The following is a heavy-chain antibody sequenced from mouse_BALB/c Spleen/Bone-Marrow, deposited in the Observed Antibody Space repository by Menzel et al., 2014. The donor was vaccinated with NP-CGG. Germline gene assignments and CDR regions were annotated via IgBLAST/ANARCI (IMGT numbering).Heavy chain of an antibody. CDR2: INSNGGST. CDR3: ARDALYRYDGGYAMDY. V-gene: IGHV5-6-3*01. Sequence: EVHLVESGGDLVQPRGSLKLSCAASGFTFSGYGMSWIRQTPDKRLELVAIINSNGGSTYYPDSVKGRFTISRDNAKNNLYLQMSSLKSEDTAMYYCARDALYRYDGGYAMDYWGQGTSVTVSS. CDR1: GFTFSGYG. D-gene: IGHD2-14*01. J-gene: IGHJ4*01.